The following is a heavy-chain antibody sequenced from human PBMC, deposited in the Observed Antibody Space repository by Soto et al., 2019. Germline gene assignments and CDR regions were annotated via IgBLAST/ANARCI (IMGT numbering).Heavy chain of an antibody. V-gene: IGHV1-8*01. J-gene: IGHJ6*03. CDR3: ARKVPAYYYYYYYMDV. CDR2: MNPNSGNT. Sequence: ASVKVCCKASGYTFTSYDINWVRQAKGQGLEWMGWMNPNSGNTGYAQKFQGRVTMTRNTSISTAYMELSSLRSEDTAVYYCARKVPAYYYYYYYMDVWGKGTTVTVSS. CDR1: GYTFTSYD. D-gene: IGHD2-2*01.